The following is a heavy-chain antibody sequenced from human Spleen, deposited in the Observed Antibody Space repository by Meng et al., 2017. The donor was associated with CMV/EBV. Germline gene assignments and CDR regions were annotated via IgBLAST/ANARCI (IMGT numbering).Heavy chain of an antibody. V-gene: IGHV3-11*01. Sequence: GESLKISCAVSGFTFSDEYMTWIRQAPGKGLEWVSYISSSGSTIYYADSVKGRFTISRDNAKNSLYLQMNSLRAEDTAVYYCARAEDIVVVPADYWGQGTLVTVSS. CDR2: ISSSGSTI. J-gene: IGHJ4*02. D-gene: IGHD2-2*01. CDR1: GFTFSDEY. CDR3: ARAEDIVVVPADY.